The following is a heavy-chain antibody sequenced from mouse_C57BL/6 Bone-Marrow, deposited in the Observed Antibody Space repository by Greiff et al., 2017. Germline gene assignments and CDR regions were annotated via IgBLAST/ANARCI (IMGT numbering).Heavy chain of an antibody. CDR3: AGDYYGRRDWYFDV. CDR2: IDPSDSYT. Sequence: VKLQQPGAELVMPGASVKLSCKASGYTFTSYWMHWVKQRPGQGLEWIGEIDPSDSYTNYNQKFKGKSTLTVDKSSSTAYMQLSSLTSEDSAVDYCAGDYYGRRDWYFDVWGTGTTVTVSS. D-gene: IGHD1-1*01. J-gene: IGHJ1*03. CDR1: GYTFTSYW. V-gene: IGHV1-69*01.